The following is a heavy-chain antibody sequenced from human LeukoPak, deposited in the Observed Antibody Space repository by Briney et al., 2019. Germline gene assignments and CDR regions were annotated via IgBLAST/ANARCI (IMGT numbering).Heavy chain of an antibody. D-gene: IGHD6-19*01. V-gene: IGHV3-23*01. CDR1: GLTFSSYA. Sequence: PGGPLRLSCAASGLTFSSYAMSWVRQAPGKGLEWVSAISGSGDSTYYADSVKGRFTISRDNSKNTVYLQMNSLRVEDTAVYYCGKDGYSSAAGRSFDLWGRGTLVTVSS. CDR2: ISGSGDST. J-gene: IGHJ2*01. CDR3: GKDGYSSAAGRSFDL.